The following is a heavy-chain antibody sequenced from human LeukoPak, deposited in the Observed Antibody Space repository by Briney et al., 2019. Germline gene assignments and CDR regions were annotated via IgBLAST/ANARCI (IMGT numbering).Heavy chain of an antibody. CDR2: MNPNSGNT. CDR3: ARGGIHYDSSGYYYDSLAFDY. D-gene: IGHD3-22*01. V-gene: IGHV1-8*01. Sequence: ASVKVSCKASGGTFTSYDINWVRQATGQGLEWMGWMNPNSGNTGYAQKFQGRVTMTRNTSISTAYMELSSLRSEDTAVYYCARGGIHYDSSGYYYDSLAFDYWGQGTLVTVSS. CDR1: GGTFTSYD. J-gene: IGHJ4*02.